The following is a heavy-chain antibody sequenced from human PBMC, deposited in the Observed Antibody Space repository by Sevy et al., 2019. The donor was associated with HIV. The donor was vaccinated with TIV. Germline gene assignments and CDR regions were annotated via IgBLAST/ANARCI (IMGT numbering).Heavy chain of an antibody. CDR2: LYSGGGT. CDR1: GFTVSSNY. D-gene: IGHD2-8*02. Sequence: GGSLRLSCAASGFTVSSNYMTWVRKAPGKGLEWVSVLYSGGGTYYADSVRGRFSISRDNSKNTLYFQMNSLRAEDTALYYCARARSGPSGMDVWGQGTTVTVSS. J-gene: IGHJ6*02. CDR3: ARARSGPSGMDV. V-gene: IGHV3-53*01.